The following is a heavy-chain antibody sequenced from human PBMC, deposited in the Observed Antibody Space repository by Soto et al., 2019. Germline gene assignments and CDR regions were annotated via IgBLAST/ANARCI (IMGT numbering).Heavy chain of an antibody. D-gene: IGHD3-10*01. Sequence: QVQLVESGGGVVQPGRSLRLSCAASAFTFSSYYMHWVRQAPGKGLEWVSVTSYDGSNKYYADSVKGRFTISRDNSKNTLYLQMNSLRAEDTAVYYCAKGITMVWGVIGRNNWTDLSFHYYAMDVWGQGTTVTVSS. J-gene: IGHJ6*02. CDR2: TSYDGSNK. CDR1: AFTFSSYY. CDR3: AKGITMVWGVIGRNNWTDLSFHYYAMDV. V-gene: IGHV3-30*18.